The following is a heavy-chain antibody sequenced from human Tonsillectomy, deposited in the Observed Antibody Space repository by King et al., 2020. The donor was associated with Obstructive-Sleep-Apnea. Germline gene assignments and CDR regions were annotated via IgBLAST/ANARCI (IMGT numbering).Heavy chain of an antibody. V-gene: IGHV4-30-4*07. Sequence: VQLQESGPGLVKPSQTLSLACAVSGGSVNSGGYSWSWIRQPPGKGLEWLGYIYYSGITYYNPSLKSRVTISIDTSQNQFSLKLSSVTAADTAVYYCARDLRFGEFLGAFDIWGQGTMVTVSS. J-gene: IGHJ3*02. CDR1: GGSVNSGGYS. CDR2: IYYSGIT. D-gene: IGHD3-10*01. CDR3: ARDLRFGEFLGAFDI.